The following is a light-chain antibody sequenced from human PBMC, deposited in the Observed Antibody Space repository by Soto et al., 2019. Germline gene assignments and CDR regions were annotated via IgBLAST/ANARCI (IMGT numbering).Light chain of an antibody. CDR1: SSDVGGYNY. Sequence: QSALTQPASVSGSPGQSITISCTRTSSDVGGYNYVSWYQQHPGKAPKLMIYDVSNRPSGVSNRFSGPKSGNTASLTISGLQAEDEADYYCSSYTSSSTVVFGGGTQLTVL. J-gene: IGLJ2*01. CDR2: DVS. V-gene: IGLV2-14*01. CDR3: SSYTSSSTVV.